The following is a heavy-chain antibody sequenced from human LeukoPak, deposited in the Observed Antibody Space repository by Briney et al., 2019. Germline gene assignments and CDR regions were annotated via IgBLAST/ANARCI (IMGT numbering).Heavy chain of an antibody. J-gene: IGHJ6*04. CDR3: ATIGYCSSTSCPYYYYSMDV. V-gene: IGHV1-18*04. Sequence: EASVKVSCKASGYTFTSYGISWVRQAPGQGLEWMGWISAYNGNTNYAQKLQGRVTMTTDTSTSTAYMELRSLRSDDTAVYYCATIGYCSSTSCPYYYYSMDVWGKGATVTVSS. D-gene: IGHD2-2*01. CDR2: ISAYNGNT. CDR1: GYTFTSYG.